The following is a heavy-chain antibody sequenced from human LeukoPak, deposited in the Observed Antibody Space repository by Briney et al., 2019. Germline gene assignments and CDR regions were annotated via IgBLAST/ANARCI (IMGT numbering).Heavy chain of an antibody. J-gene: IGHJ4*02. CDR3: ARSSWFGELSLDY. Sequence: PSETLSLTCTVSGGSISSYYWSWIRQPPGKGLEWIGYIYTSGSTNYNPSLKSRVTISVDTSKNQFSLKLSSVTAADTAVYYCARSSWFGELSLDYWGQGTLVTVSS. D-gene: IGHD3-10*01. V-gene: IGHV4-4*09. CDR1: GGSISSYY. CDR2: IYTSGST.